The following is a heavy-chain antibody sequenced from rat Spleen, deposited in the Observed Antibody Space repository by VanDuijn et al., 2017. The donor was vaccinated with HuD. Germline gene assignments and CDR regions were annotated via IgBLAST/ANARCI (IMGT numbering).Heavy chain of an antibody. V-gene: IGHV5-19*01. Sequence: EVQLVESGGGLVQPGRSMKLSCAASGFIFGNYGMHWIRQAPTKGLEWVASITNTGGSTYYPDSVKGRFTISRDIAKSTLYLQMDSLGSEDTATYYCARRHYGYTDYFDYWGQGVMVTVSS. CDR3: ARRHYGYTDYFDY. CDR2: ITNTGGST. J-gene: IGHJ2*01. CDR1: GFIFGNYG. D-gene: IGHD1-11*01.